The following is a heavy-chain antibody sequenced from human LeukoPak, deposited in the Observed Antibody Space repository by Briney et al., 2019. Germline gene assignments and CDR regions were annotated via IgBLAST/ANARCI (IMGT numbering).Heavy chain of an antibody. CDR1: GFTFSTYY. J-gene: IGHJ4*02. CDR2: VKQDGSEN. Sequence: GGSLRLSCAAPGFTFSTYYMTWVRQAPGKGLEWVAGVKQDGSENYYVDSVKGRFTISRDNSKNSLYPQMNSLRAEDTAVYFCARERYCTSTTCYVGVPFDYWGQGTLVTVAS. D-gene: IGHD2-2*01. CDR3: ARERYCTSTTCYVGVPFDY. V-gene: IGHV3-7*01.